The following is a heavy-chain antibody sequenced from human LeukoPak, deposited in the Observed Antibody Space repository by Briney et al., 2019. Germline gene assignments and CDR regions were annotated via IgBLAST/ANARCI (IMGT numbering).Heavy chain of an antibody. CDR1: GFAFSSYA. Sequence: GGSLRLSCAASGFAFSSYAMSWVRQAPGKGLEWVSTIGGSSGSTHYADSVKGRFTISRDNSKHTLHLQMNSLRAEDTAVYYCAAAMGFDYWGQGTLVTVSS. CDR2: IGGSSGST. J-gene: IGHJ4*02. D-gene: IGHD2-2*01. CDR3: AAAMGFDY. V-gene: IGHV3-23*01.